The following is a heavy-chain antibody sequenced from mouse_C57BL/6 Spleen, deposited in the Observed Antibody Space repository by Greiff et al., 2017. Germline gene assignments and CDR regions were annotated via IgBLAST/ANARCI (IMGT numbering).Heavy chain of an antibody. CDR3: ASPMGGYFDV. CDR2: IRNKANGYTT. J-gene: IGHJ1*03. D-gene: IGHD1-1*02. CDR1: GFTFTDYY. V-gene: IGHV7-3*01. Sequence: EVQRVESGGGLVQPGGSLSLSCAASGFTFTDYYMSWVRQPPGKALEWLGFIRNKANGYTTEYSASVKGRFTISRDNSQSILYLQMNALRAEDSATYDCASPMGGYFDVWGTGTTVTVSS.